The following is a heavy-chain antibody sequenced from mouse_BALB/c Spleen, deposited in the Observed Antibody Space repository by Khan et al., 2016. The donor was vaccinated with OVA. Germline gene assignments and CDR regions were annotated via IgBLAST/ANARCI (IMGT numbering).Heavy chain of an antibody. J-gene: IGHJ3*01. Sequence: LVKTGASVKISCKASGYSFTGYYMHWVKQSHGKSLEWIGYISCYNGATSYNQKFKGKAKFTVDTSSSTAYMQFNSLTSEDAAVYYCARGDYYGSSSFAYWGQGTLVTVSA. D-gene: IGHD1-1*01. CDR2: ISCYNGAT. CDR3: ARGDYYGSSSFAY. V-gene: IGHV1S34*01. CDR1: GYSFTGYY.